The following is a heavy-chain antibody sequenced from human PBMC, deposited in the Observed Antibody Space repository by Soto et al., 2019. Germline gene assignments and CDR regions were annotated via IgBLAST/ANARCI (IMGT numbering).Heavy chain of an antibody. Sequence: PSETLSLTCTFSGFSIRSYYLIWIRQPAGKGLEWIGRIYTSGSTNYNPSLKSRVTMSVDTSKNQFSLKLSPVTAADTAVYYCARVQWLPREYYFDYWGQGTLVTVSS. CDR1: GFSIRSYY. CDR3: ARVQWLPREYYFDY. J-gene: IGHJ4*02. D-gene: IGHD6-19*01. CDR2: IYTSGST. V-gene: IGHV4-4*07.